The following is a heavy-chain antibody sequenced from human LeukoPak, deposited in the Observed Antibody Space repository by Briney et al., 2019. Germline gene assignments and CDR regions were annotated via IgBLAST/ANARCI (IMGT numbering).Heavy chain of an antibody. V-gene: IGHV1-2*07. Sequence: ASVKVSCKPSGYTFIDQYLHWVRQSPGHGLESLGWIDPDTGETDYTHKYNGRVTMTRDTAIIPAYMELNKLRADDTNVCHCAKAGNNYNRGGFDFWGLGTIVTV. J-gene: IGHJ4*02. D-gene: IGHD3-22*01. CDR2: IDPDTGET. CDR3: AKAGNNYNRGGFDF. CDR1: GYTFIDQY.